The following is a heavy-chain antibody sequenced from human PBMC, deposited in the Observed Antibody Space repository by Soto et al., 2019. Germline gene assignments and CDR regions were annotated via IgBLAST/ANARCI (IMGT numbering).Heavy chain of an antibody. J-gene: IGHJ4*02. Sequence: GGSLRLSCAASGXTFSSYAMHWVRQAPGKGLEWVAVISYDGSNKYYADSVKGRFTISRDNSKNTLYLQMNSLRAEDTAVYYCARDRYSSSSGPTNYFDYWGQGTLVTVSS. V-gene: IGHV3-30-3*01. CDR2: ISYDGSNK. CDR3: ARDRYSSSSGPTNYFDY. CDR1: GXTFSSYA. D-gene: IGHD6-6*01.